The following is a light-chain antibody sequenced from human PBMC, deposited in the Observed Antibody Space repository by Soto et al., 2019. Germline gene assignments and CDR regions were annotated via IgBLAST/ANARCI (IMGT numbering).Light chain of an antibody. CDR2: AAS. V-gene: IGKV1-8*01. Sequence: VRMTQSPSSLSASTGDRVTITCRASQGISSYLAWYQQKPGKAPKLLIYAASTLQSGVPSRFSGSGSGTDFTLTISSLQPDDFATYYCQQYNSYSRTFGQGTKVDIK. CDR1: QGISSY. J-gene: IGKJ1*01. CDR3: QQYNSYSRT.